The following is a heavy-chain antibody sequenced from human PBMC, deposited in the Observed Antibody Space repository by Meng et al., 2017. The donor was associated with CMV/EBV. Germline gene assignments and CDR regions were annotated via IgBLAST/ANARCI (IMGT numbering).Heavy chain of an antibody. CDR1: GFTFSSYS. D-gene: IGHD2-15*01. CDR3: ARDREDITLDY. Sequence: GESLKISCAASGFTFSSYSMNWVRQAPGKGLEWVSYISSSSGTIYYADSVKGRFTISRDDAKNSLYLQMNSLRAEDTAVYYCARDREDITLDYWGQGTLVTVSS. CDR2: ISSSSGTI. V-gene: IGHV3-48*04. J-gene: IGHJ4*02.